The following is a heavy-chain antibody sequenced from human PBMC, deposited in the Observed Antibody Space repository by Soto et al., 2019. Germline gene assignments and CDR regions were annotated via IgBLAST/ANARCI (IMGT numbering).Heavy chain of an antibody. CDR1: GGTFSSYT. J-gene: IGHJ5*02. CDR3: ARDRIAAAEDNWFDP. D-gene: IGHD6-13*01. Sequence: QVQLVQSGAEVKKPGSSVKVSCKASGGTFSSYTISWVRQAPGQGLEWMGRIIPILGIANYAQKFQGRVTITADKSTSTAYMELSSLRSEDTAVYYCARDRIAAAEDNWFDPWGQGTLVTVSS. CDR2: IIPILGIA. V-gene: IGHV1-69*08.